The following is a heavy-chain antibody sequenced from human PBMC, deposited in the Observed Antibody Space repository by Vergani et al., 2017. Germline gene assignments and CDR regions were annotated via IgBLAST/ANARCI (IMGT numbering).Heavy chain of an antibody. J-gene: IGHJ6*02. CDR3: ARDTPRQDYGMDV. V-gene: IGHV4-38-2*02. CDR1: GYSISSGYY. D-gene: IGHD2-15*01. Sequence: QVQLQESGPGLVKPSETLSLTCAVSGYSISSGYYWVWIRQPPGKGLECIGYIYYSGSTNYNPSLKSRVTISVDTSKNQFSLKLSSVTAADTAVYYCARDTPRQDYGMDVWGQGTTVTVSS. CDR2: IYYSGST.